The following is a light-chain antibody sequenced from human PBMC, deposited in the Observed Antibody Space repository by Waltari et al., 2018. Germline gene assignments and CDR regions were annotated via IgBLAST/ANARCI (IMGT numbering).Light chain of an antibody. CDR2: RND. Sequence: QSVLTQPPSASGTPGQRVTISCSGTSSNLGPPVVNWYQQVPGTAPKLLIYRNDLRPSGVPDRFSASKSGTSASLAISGLQSEDEAEYYCASWDDSLNGHWVFGGGTKVTVL. CDR3: ASWDDSLNGHWV. CDR1: SSNLGPPV. J-gene: IGLJ3*02. V-gene: IGLV1-44*01.